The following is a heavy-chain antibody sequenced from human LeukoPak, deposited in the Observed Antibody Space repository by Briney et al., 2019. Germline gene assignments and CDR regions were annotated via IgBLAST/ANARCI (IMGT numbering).Heavy chain of an antibody. V-gene: IGHV1-2*02. CDR2: INPNRGGT. D-gene: IGHD6-13*01. CDR1: GYTFTGYY. Sequence: ASVKVSCKASGYTFTGYYMHWVRQAPGQGLEWMGWINPNRGGTNYAQKFQGRVTMTRDTSISTAYMELSRLRSDDTAVYYCARGSAYSSSWYENWGQGTLVTVSS. CDR3: ARGSAYSSSWYEN. J-gene: IGHJ4*02.